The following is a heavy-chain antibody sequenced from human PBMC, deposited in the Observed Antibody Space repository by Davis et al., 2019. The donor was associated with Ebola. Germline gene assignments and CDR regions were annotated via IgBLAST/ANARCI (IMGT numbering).Heavy chain of an antibody. Sequence: ASVKVSCKASGYTFTSYAMHWVRQAPGQRLEWMGWINAGNGNTKYSQKFQGRVTITRDTSASTAYMELSSLRSEDTAVYYCARGYCSGGSCYPATVVYWGQGTLVTVSS. CDR2: INAGNGNT. V-gene: IGHV1-3*01. D-gene: IGHD2-15*01. J-gene: IGHJ4*02. CDR1: GYTFTSYA. CDR3: ARGYCSGGSCYPATVVY.